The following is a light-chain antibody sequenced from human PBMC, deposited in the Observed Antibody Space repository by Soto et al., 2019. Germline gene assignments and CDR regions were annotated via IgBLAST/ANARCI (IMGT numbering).Light chain of an antibody. J-gene: IGKJ5*01. CDR1: QSVRNN. CDR3: QQYNNWPLT. V-gene: IGKV3-15*01. CDR2: GAS. Sequence: EVVLTQSPATLSLSPGERATLSCRASQSVRNNYLAWYQQKPGQAPRLLIYGASTRATDIPARFSGSGSGTEFTLTISSLQSEDFAVYYCQQYNNWPLTFGGGTRLEI.